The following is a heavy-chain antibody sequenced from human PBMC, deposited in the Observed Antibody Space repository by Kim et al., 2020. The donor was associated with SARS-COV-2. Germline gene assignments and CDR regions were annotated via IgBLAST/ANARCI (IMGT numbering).Heavy chain of an antibody. V-gene: IGHV6-1*01. D-gene: IGHD6-19*01. CDR3: ARRYSSGWSSYYGMDV. J-gene: IGHJ6*02. Sequence: SVKSRIPINPDTSKNQFSLQLNSVTPEDTAVYYCARRYSSGWSSYYGMDVWGQGTTVTVSS.